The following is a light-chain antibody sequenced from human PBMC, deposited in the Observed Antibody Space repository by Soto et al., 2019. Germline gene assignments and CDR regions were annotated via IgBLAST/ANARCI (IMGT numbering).Light chain of an antibody. J-gene: IGLJ3*02. CDR2: DVN. CDR3: SSYAGSNNWV. CDR1: STDVGNYNY. V-gene: IGLV2-8*01. Sequence: QSALTQPPSASGSPGQSLTISGTGTSTDVGNYNYVSWYQQHPGKAPKLMISDVNRRPSGVPDRFSGSKSGNTASLTVSGLQAEDEADYYCSSYAGSNNWVFGGGTKVTVL.